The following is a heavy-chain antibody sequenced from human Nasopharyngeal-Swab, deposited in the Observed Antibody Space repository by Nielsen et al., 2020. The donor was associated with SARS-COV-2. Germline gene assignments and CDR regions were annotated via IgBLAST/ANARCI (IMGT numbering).Heavy chain of an antibody. CDR1: GFTFSSYA. J-gene: IGHJ6*03. D-gene: IGHD1-26*01. CDR2: ISGDGGST. CDR3: AKDIFRATNSRAPVTTIAYYMDV. Sequence: GGSLRLSCAASGFTFSSYAMHWVRQAPGKGLEWVSLISGDGGSTYYADSVKGRFTISRDNSKNSLYLQMNSLRTEDTALYYCAKDIFRATNSRAPVTTIAYYMDVWGKGTTVTVSS. V-gene: IGHV3-43*02.